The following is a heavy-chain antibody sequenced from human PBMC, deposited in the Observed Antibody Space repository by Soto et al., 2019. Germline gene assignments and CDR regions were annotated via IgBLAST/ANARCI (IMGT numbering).Heavy chain of an antibody. V-gene: IGHV4-59*01. CDR2: IYYSGST. CDR1: GGSISSYY. CDR3: ARVGGYSYGDYYYYMDV. Sequence: QVQLQESGPGLVKPSETLSLTCTVSGGSISSYYWSWIRQPPGKGLECIGYIYYSGSTNYNPSLKSRVTISGDTPKFQFSLKLSSVPAADTAVYYCARVGGYSYGDYYYYMDVWGKGTTVTVSS. D-gene: IGHD5-18*01. J-gene: IGHJ6*03.